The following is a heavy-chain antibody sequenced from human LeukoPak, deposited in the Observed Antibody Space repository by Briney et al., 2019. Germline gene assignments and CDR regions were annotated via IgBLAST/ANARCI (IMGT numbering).Heavy chain of an antibody. Sequence: SETLSLTCTVSGGSISSSNYYWVWIRQPPGKGLEWVGSIYYSGSTYYNPSLKSRVTISVDTSKNQFSLKLSSVTAADTAVYYCALRYFDRDYWGQGALVTVSS. CDR2: IYYSGST. J-gene: IGHJ4*02. CDR1: GGSISSSNYY. CDR3: ALRYFDRDY. D-gene: IGHD3-9*01. V-gene: IGHV4-39*01.